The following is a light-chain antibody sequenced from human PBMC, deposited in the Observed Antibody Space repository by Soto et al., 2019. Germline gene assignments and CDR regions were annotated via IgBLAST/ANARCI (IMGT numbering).Light chain of an antibody. CDR1: SSNIGAGYD. V-gene: IGLV1-40*01. Sequence: QSVLTQPPSVSGAPGQRVTISCTGSSSNIGAGYDVHWYQQLPGTAPKLLIYGNSNRPSGVPDRFSGSKSGTSASLAITGLRAEDEADHHCPSYVSSLSGGVFGGGTTLTVL. J-gene: IGLJ3*02. CDR3: PSYVSSLSGGV. CDR2: GNS.